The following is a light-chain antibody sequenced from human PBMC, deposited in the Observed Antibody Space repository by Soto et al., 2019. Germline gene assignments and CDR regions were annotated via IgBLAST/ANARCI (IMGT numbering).Light chain of an antibody. CDR1: SSNIGAGYD. CDR2: RNN. J-gene: IGLJ2*01. Sequence: QSVLTQPPSVSGAPGQRVTISCTGSSSNIGAGYDVYWYQQLPGTAPKLLIYRNNNRPSGVPGRFSGSKSGTSASLAITGLQAEDEADYYCQSYDSSLSGWGIFGGGTKLTV. CDR3: QSYDSSLSGWGI. V-gene: IGLV1-40*01.